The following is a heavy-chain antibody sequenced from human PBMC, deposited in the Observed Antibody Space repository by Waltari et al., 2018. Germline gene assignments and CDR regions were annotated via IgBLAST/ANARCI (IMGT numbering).Heavy chain of an antibody. J-gene: IGHJ3*02. D-gene: IGHD3-10*01. Sequence: QLQLQESGPGLVKPSETLSLTCTVSGGSISSSSYYWGWIRQPPGTGLEWIGSIYYSGSTYYNPSLKSRVTISVDTSKNQFSLKLSSVTAADTAVYYCARHANYYGSGSYYLSDAFDIWGQGTMVTVSS. CDR1: GGSISSSSYY. V-gene: IGHV4-39*01. CDR2: IYYSGST. CDR3: ARHANYYGSGSYYLSDAFDI.